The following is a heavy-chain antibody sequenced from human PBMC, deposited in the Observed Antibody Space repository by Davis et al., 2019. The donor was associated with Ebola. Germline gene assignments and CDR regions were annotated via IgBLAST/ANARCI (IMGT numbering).Heavy chain of an antibody. D-gene: IGHD3-22*01. CDR2: IYYSGST. CDR3: ARVGYDSSGYYLTYYFDY. V-gene: IGHV4-59*01. Sequence: GSLRLSCTVSGGSISSYYWSWIRQPPGKGLEWIGYIYYSGSTNYNPSLKSRVTISVDTSKNQFSLKLSSVTAADTAVYYCARVGYDSSGYYLTYYFDYWGQGTLVTVPS. J-gene: IGHJ4*02. CDR1: GGSISSYY.